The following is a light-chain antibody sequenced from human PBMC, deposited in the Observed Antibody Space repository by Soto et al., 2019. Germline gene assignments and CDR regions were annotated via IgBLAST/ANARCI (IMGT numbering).Light chain of an antibody. J-gene: IGLJ2*01. V-gene: IGLV2-14*01. CDR3: SSYTSGRLL. CDR1: SSDVGGHNY. CDR2: EVS. Sequence: QSALTQPASVSGSPGQSITISCTGTSSDVGGHNYVSWYQQYPGKAPKVIIYEVSNRPSGVSNRFSGSKSGNTASLTISGLQAEDEADYYCSSYTSGRLLFGGGTKVTVL.